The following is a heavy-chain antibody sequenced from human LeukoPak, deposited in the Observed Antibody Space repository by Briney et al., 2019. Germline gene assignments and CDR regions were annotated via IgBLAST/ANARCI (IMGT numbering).Heavy chain of an antibody. J-gene: IGHJ4*02. CDR1: GYTFSAHY. V-gene: IGHV1-2*02. D-gene: IGHD2-2*02. CDR2: IDPASGGT. CDR3: ARVPGPYTTSRFDF. Sequence: ASVKVSCKTSGYTFSAHYLHWVRQAPGQRPEWVGRIDPASGGTHYAQKFQGRVTVTRGTSTTTVDMELSGLRSDDTAVYYCARVPGPYTTSRFDFWGQGTLVTVSS.